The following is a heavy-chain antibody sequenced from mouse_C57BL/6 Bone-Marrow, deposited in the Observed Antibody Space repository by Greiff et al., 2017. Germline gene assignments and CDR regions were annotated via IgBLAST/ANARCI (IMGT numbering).Heavy chain of an antibody. CDR2: INPNYGTT. CDR1: GYSFTDYN. Sequence: VQLKQSGPELVKPGASVKISCKASGYSFTDYNMNWVKQSNGKSLEWIGVINPNYGTTSYNKKFKGKATLTVDQSSSTAYMQRNSRTSEDSAVYYGARGLGWYFDVWGTGTTVTVSS. V-gene: IGHV1-39*01. CDR3: ARGLGWYFDV. D-gene: IGHD4-1*01. J-gene: IGHJ1*03.